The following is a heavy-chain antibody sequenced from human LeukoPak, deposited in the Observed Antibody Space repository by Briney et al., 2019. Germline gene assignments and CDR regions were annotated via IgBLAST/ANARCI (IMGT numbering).Heavy chain of an antibody. D-gene: IGHD6-6*01. J-gene: IGHJ1*01. CDR1: GFTFSAYS. V-gene: IGHV3-23*01. CDR2: ISVSGGGT. Sequence: PGGSLRLSCVASGFTFSAYSMTWVRQAPGKGLDWVSSISVSGGGTYYADSVRGRFTISRDNSKNTLYLHMNSLRAEDTAVYYCAKDRVPTEYFQHWGQGTLVTVSS. CDR3: AKDRVPTEYFQH.